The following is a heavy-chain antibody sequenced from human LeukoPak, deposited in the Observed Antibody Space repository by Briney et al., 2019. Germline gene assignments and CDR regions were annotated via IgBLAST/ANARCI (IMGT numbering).Heavy chain of an antibody. D-gene: IGHD6-19*01. J-gene: IGHJ4*02. V-gene: IGHV3-30-3*01. CDR3: ARDYSSGWYRGGYFDY. CDR1: GFTFSSYA. CDR2: ISYDGSNK. Sequence: GGSLRLSCAVSGFTFSSYAMHWVRQAPGKGLEWVAVISYDGSNKYYADSVKGRFTITRDNSKNTLYLQMNSLRAEDTAVYYRARDYSSGWYRGGYFDYWGQGTLVTVSS.